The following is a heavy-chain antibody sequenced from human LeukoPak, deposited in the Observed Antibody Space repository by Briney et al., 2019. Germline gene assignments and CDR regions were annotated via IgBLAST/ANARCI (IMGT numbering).Heavy chain of an antibody. Sequence: SETLSLTCTVSGGSITSSSYYWGWIRQPPGKGLEWIGSIYYSGSPYYNPSLKSRVTISLDTSKNQFSLKLSSVTAADTAVYYCASSYGTPICFDYWGQGTLVTVSS. CDR2: IYYSGSP. CDR1: GGSITSSSYY. D-gene: IGHD5-18*01. J-gene: IGHJ4*02. CDR3: ASSYGTPICFDY. V-gene: IGHV4-39*07.